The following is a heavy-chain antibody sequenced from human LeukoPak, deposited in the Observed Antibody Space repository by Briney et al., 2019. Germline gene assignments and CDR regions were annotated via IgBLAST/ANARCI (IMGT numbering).Heavy chain of an antibody. V-gene: IGHV3-21*04. CDR2: ISSSSSYI. CDR3: ASRELELGGNYYYYGTDV. D-gene: IGHD1-26*01. CDR1: GFTFSNYS. J-gene: IGHJ6*02. Sequence: QPGGSLRLSCAASGFTFSNYSMNWVRQAPGKGLEWVSSISSSSSYIYYADSVKGRFTISRDNAKNTLHLQMNSLRTEDTAVYYCASRELELGGNYYYYGTDVWGQGTTVTVSS.